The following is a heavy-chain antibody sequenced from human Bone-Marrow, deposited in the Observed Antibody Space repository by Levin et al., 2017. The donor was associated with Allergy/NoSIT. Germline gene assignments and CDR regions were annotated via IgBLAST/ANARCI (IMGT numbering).Heavy chain of an antibody. V-gene: IGHV4-38-2*02. J-gene: IGHJ4*02. D-gene: IGHD1-26*01. CDR3: VRDGGYQLLPLLSYFDD. Sequence: PSQTLSLTCSVSGYSIRSAYYWGWIRQTPGKGLEWIGSVFHTGTTSYNPSLQSRVTMSRDTSKNHFSLQLRSVTAADTAIYYCVRDGGYQLLPLLSYFDDWGQGVLVTVSS. CDR2: VFHTGTT. CDR1: GYSIRSAYY.